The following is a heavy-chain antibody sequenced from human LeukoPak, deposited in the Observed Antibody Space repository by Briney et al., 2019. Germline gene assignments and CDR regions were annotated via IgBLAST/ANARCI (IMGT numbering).Heavy chain of an antibody. CDR3: ARGSYYYDSSGLWDYFDY. J-gene: IGHJ4*02. Sequence: GGSLRLSCAASGFTFDDYGMSWVRQAPGKGREWVSGINWNGGSTGYADSVKGRFTISRDNAKNSLYLQMNSLRAEDTALYYCARGSYYYDSSGLWDYFDYWGQGTLFTVSS. V-gene: IGHV3-20*04. CDR1: GFTFDDYG. CDR2: INWNGGST. D-gene: IGHD3-22*01.